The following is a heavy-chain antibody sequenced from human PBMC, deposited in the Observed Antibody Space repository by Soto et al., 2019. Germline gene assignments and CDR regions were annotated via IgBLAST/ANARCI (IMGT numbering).Heavy chain of an antibody. V-gene: IGHV3-43D*03. CDR3: AKVSKKYSSYYYYYGMDV. CDR1: GFTFDDYA. D-gene: IGHD6-13*01. CDR2: ISWDGGST. J-gene: IGHJ6*02. Sequence: GGSLRLSCAASGFTFDDYAMHWVRQAPGKGLEWVSLISWDGGSTYYADSVKGRFTISRDNSKNSLYLQMNSLRAEDTALYYCAKVSKKYSSYYYYYGMDVWGQGTTVTVSS.